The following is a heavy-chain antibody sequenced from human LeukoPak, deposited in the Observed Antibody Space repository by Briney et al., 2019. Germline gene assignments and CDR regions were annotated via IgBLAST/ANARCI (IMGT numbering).Heavy chain of an antibody. Sequence: SVKVSCKASGGTFSSYAISWVRQAPGQGLEWMGRIIPILGIANYAQKFQGRVTITADKSTSTACMELSSLRSEDTAVYYCARGHSSGWFDWYFDLWGRGTLVTVSS. D-gene: IGHD6-19*01. V-gene: IGHV1-69*04. CDR3: ARGHSSGWFDWYFDL. CDR2: IIPILGIA. J-gene: IGHJ2*01. CDR1: GGTFSSYA.